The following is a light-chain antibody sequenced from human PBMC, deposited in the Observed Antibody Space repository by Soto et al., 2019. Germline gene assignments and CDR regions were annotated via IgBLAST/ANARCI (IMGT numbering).Light chain of an antibody. CDR1: QSIANS. J-gene: IGKJ1*01. CDR3: QQYGGSPRT. Sequence: EVVLTQWPGTLSLSPGERASLSCRASQSIANSLAWYQQKPGQAPRLLIFGASNRATGIPDRFSGSGSGTDFTPTISRLEPEPFAVYHCQQYGGSPRTFGQGTKVDIK. V-gene: IGKV3-20*01. CDR2: GAS.